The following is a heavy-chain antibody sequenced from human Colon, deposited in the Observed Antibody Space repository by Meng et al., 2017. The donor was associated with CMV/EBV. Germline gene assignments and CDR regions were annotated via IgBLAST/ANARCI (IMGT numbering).Heavy chain of an antibody. V-gene: IGHV4-61*08. D-gene: IGHD2-2*01. CDR2: IHYSGNT. J-gene: IGHJ6*02. Sequence: GSLRLSCTVSDGSVNSDDAFWSWLRQPPGKGLEWIGYIHYSGNTNYNPSLKSRVTMSIETSKNQFSLTLFSVTAADTAVYYCARGGNCTTTTCFFVGYFGMDVWGQGTTVTVSS. CDR1: DGSVNSDDAF. CDR3: ARGGNCTTTTCFFVGYFGMDV.